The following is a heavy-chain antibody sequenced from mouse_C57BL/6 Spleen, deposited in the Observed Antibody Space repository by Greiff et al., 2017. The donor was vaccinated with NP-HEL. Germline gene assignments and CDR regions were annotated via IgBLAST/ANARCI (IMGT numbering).Heavy chain of an antibody. CDR2: IYPGSGST. CDR1: GYTFTSYW. CDR3: ARGGFSPSWYFDV. V-gene: IGHV1-55*01. J-gene: IGHJ1*03. Sequence: QVQLQQPGAELVKPGASVKMSCKASGYTFTSYWITWVKQRPGQGLEWIGDIYPGSGSTNYNEKFKSKATLTVDTSSSTGYMQLSSLTSEDSAVYYCARGGFSPSWYFDVWGTGTTVTVSS. D-gene: IGHD6-1*01.